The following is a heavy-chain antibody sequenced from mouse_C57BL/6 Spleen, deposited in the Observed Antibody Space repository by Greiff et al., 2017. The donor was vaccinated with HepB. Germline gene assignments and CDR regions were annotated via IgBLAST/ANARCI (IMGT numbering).Heavy chain of an antibody. V-gene: IGHV5-4*01. CDR1: GFTFSSYA. CDR3: ARDGTGTFDY. D-gene: IGHD4-1*01. Sequence: EVNLVESGGGLVKPGGSLKLSCAASGFTFSSYAMSWVRQTPEKRLEWVATISDGGSYTYYPDNVKGRFTISRDNAKNNLYLQMSHLKSEDTAMYYCARDGTGTFDYWGQGTTLTVSS. J-gene: IGHJ2*01. CDR2: ISDGGSYT.